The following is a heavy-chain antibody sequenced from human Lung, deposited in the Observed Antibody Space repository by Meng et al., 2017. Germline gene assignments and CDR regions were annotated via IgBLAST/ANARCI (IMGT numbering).Heavy chain of an antibody. D-gene: IGHD2-15*01. V-gene: IGHV4-34*01. J-gene: IGHJ4*02. Sequence: QVQLQQWGAVELKPSETLSLTCAVYVGSFSGYQWNWIRQSPGKGLEWIGDINHRGRTNYNPSLKSRVTISVDTSKNQFSLKLSSVTAADTAVYYCARDQGGAGGYWGQGTLVTVSS. CDR3: ARDQGGAGGY. CDR1: VGSFSGYQ. CDR2: INHRGRT.